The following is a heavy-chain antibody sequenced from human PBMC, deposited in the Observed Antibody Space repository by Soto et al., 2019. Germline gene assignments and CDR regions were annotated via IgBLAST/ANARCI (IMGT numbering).Heavy chain of an antibody. Sequence: QVQLVQSGAEVKKPGSSVKVSCKASGGTFSTYTISWVRQAPGQGLEWMGGIIPIFGTPTYAQEFQGRVTITADESTTTAYMELSSLRSEDTAVYYCASKMYTAKTYGLDVWGQGTTVTVSS. CDR2: IIPIFGTP. CDR1: GGTFSTYT. V-gene: IGHV1-69*01. D-gene: IGHD1-20*01. CDR3: ASKMYTAKTYGLDV. J-gene: IGHJ6*02.